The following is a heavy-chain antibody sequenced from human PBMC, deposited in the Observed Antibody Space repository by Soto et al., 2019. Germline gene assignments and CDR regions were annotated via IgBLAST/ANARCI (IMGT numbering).Heavy chain of an antibody. CDR2: ISYDGSNK. CDR1: GFTFSSYG. V-gene: IGHV3-30*18. CDR3: AKDALGYFDWSPEFYYYGMDV. Sequence: GGSLRLSCAASGFTFSSYGMHWVRQAPGKGLEWVAVISYDGSNKYYADSVKGRFTISRDNSKNTLYLQMNSLRAEDTAVYYCAKDALGYFDWSPEFYYYGMDVWGQGTTVTVSS. D-gene: IGHD3-9*01. J-gene: IGHJ6*02.